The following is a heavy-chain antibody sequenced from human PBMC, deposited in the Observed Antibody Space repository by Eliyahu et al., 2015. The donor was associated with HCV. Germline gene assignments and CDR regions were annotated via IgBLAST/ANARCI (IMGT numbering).Heavy chain of an antibody. CDR3: AKGRGRGARPYDY. Sequence: QVQLVESGGGVVQPGRSLRLXCXASGFXFXSYGMXWVRQAPGKGREWVAVISXDGSNKYYADSVKGRFTISRDNSKNTLYLQMNSLRAEDTAVYYCAKGRGRGARPYDYWGQGTLVTVSS. CDR1: GFXFXSYG. V-gene: IGHV3-30*18. D-gene: IGHD6-6*01. J-gene: IGHJ4*02. CDR2: ISXDGSNK.